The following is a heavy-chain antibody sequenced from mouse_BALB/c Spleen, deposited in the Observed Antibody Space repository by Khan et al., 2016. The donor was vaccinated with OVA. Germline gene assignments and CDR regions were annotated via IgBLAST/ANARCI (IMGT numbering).Heavy chain of an antibody. CDR1: GFTFSSYG. D-gene: IGHD2-3*01. J-gene: IGHJ4*01. CDR2: ISSGGSYT. CDR3: ARQPGYYEGSAMDY. Sequence: EVELVESGGDLVKPGGSLKLSCAASGFTFSSYGMSWVRQTPDKRLEWVAAISSGGSYTYYPDSLKGRFTISRDNAKNTLYLQMSSLKSEDTAMYYCARQPGYYEGSAMDYWGQGTSLTVSS. V-gene: IGHV5-6*01.